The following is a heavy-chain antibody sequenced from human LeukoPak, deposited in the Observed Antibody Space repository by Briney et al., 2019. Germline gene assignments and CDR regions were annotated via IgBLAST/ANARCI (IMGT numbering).Heavy chain of an antibody. Sequence: GGSLRLSCAASGFTFSSYSMNWVRQAPGKGLEWVSSISRSSSYIYYADSVKGRFTISRDNAKNSLYLQMNSLRAEDTAVYYCARDLPAYCGGDCYWYYYGMDVWGQGTTVTVSS. V-gene: IGHV3-21*01. CDR3: ARDLPAYCGGDCYWYYYGMDV. CDR2: ISRSSSYI. J-gene: IGHJ6*02. D-gene: IGHD2-21*02. CDR1: GFTFSSYS.